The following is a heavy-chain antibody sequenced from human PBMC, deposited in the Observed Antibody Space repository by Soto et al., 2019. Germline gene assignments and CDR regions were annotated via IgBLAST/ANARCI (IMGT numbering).Heavy chain of an antibody. CDR2: ISHSGGTT. D-gene: IGHD1-1*01. J-gene: IGHJ4*02. CDR1: GFTFNNYS. V-gene: IGHV3-23*01. Sequence: EVQLLEAGGGAVQPGGSLRLSCAASGFTFNNYSMHWVRRPPGKGLEWVSSISHSGGTTYYADSVKGRFYISRDSLAGPPYLQMDSMRAVDTALYYCAKARGQNWTLDYWGQGTLV. CDR3: AKARGQNWTLDY.